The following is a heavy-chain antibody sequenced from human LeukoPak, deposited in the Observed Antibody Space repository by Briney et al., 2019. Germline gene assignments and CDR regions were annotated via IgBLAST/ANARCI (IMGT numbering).Heavy chain of an antibody. J-gene: IGHJ6*02. D-gene: IGHD2-15*01. Sequence: GGSLRLSCTASRFTFSSYWMSWVRQAPGKGLEWVANIKQDGSEKYYVDSVKGRFTISRDNAKNSLYLQVNSLRAEDTAVYYCARESVYCSGGSCYSPYYGMDVWGQGTTVTVSS. CDR2: IKQDGSEK. CDR3: ARESVYCSGGSCYSPYYGMDV. CDR1: RFTFSSYW. V-gene: IGHV3-7*03.